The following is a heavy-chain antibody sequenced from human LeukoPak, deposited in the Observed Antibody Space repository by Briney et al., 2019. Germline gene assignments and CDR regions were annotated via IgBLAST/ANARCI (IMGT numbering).Heavy chain of an antibody. D-gene: IGHD3-16*01. Sequence: GGSLRLSCAASGFTFSSYAMSWVRQAPGKGLEWVSAISGSGGSTYYADSVKGRFTTSRDYSKNTLSLQMNSLRVDDTAVYYCARDQTIMISFVLDYWGQGTLVTVSS. CDR3: ARDQTIMISFVLDY. J-gene: IGHJ4*02. V-gene: IGHV3-23*01. CDR1: GFTFSSYA. CDR2: ISGSGGST.